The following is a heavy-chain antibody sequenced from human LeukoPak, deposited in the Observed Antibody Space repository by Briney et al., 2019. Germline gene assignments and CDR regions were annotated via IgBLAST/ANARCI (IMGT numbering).Heavy chain of an antibody. CDR2: ITPSGGNT. V-gene: IGHV1-46*01. Sequence: ASVKVSCKASGHTFTSYYFHWVRQAPGQGLEWMGVITPSGGNTIYAQKFQGRLTMSRDTSTTTVYMELSSLTSEDTAVYYCARSSIIAAAGPYYFDYWGQGTLVTVSS. J-gene: IGHJ4*02. D-gene: IGHD6-13*01. CDR1: GHTFTSYY. CDR3: ARSSIIAAAGPYYFDY.